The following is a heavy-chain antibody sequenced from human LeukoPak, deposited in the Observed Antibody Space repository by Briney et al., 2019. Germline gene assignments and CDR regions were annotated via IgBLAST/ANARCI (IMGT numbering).Heavy chain of an antibody. J-gene: IGHJ4*02. Sequence: GGSLRLSCAASGFTFSNAWMSWVRQDPGKGLEWVGRIKSKTDGGTTDYAAPVKGTFTISRDDSKNTLYLQINSLKTEDTAVYYCTTALTNLRAYWGQGTLVTVSS. CDR2: IKSKTDGGTT. CDR1: GFTFSNAW. D-gene: IGHD1-1*01. V-gene: IGHV3-15*01. CDR3: TTALTNLRAY.